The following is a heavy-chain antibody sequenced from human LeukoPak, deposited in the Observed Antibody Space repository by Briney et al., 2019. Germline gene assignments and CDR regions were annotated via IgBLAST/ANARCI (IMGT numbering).Heavy chain of an antibody. CDR3: AKDLLNYYDSSGPLGWFDP. V-gene: IGHV3-30*18. Sequence: GGSLRLSCAASGFTFSSYWMSWVRQAPGKGLEWVAVISYDGSNKYYADSVKGRFTISRDNSKNTLYLQMNSLRAEDTAVYYCAKDLLNYYDSSGPLGWFDPWGQGTLVTVSS. CDR2: ISYDGSNK. D-gene: IGHD3-22*01. CDR1: GFTFSSYW. J-gene: IGHJ5*02.